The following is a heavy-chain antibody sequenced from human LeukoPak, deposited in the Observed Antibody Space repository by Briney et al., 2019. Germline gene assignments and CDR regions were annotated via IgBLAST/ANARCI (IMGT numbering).Heavy chain of an antibody. CDR3: ARASPDCSSTSCCTGGAFDV. CDR2: IYHSGST. J-gene: IGHJ3*01. D-gene: IGHD2-2*01. Sequence: PSETLSLTCAVSGYSISSGYYWGWIRQPPGKGLEWIGSIYHSGSTYYNPSLKSRVTISVDTSKNQFSLKLSSVTAADTAVYYCARASPDCSSTSCCTGGAFDVWGQGTMVTVSS. CDR1: GYSISSGYY. V-gene: IGHV4-38-2*01.